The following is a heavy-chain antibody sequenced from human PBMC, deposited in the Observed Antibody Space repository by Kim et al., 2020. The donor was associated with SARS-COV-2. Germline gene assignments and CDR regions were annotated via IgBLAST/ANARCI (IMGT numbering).Heavy chain of an antibody. V-gene: IGHV3-15*01. D-gene: IGHD3-22*01. CDR2: IKSKTDGGTT. CDR3: TTEYYYDSSGPSFS. Sequence: GGSLRLSCAASGFTFSNAWMSWVRQAPGKGLEWVGRIKSKTDGGTTDYAAPVKGRFTISRDDSKNTLYLQMNSLKTEDTAVYYCTTEYYYDSSGPSFSWGQGTLVTVSS. J-gene: IGHJ5*02. CDR1: GFTFSNAW.